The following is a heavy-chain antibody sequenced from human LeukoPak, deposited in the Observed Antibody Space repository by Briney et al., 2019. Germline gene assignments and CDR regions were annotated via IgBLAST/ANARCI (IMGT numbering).Heavy chain of an antibody. CDR2: IYYSGST. J-gene: IGHJ6*03. V-gene: IGHV4-39*07. D-gene: IGHD5-18*01. CDR3: ARTTEGGYSYGYFYYYYMDV. Sequence: PSETLSLTCTVSGGSISSTDDYWGWIRQPPGKGPEWIGSIYYSGSTYYNPSLKSRVTISEDPSKNQFSLKLSSVTAADTAVYYCARTTEGGYSYGYFYYYYMDVWGKGTTVTISS. CDR1: GGSISSTDDY.